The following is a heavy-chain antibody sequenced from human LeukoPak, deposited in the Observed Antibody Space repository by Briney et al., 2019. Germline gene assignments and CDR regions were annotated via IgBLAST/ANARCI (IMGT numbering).Heavy chain of an antibody. CDR1: GFTFGDYT. CDR3: ARALSPTKGWYMVY. CDR2: IRGKPYGGTT. Sequence: PGRSLRLSCTASGFTFGDYTMSWVRQAPGKGLEWVGFIRGKPYGGTTEYAASVKGRFTISRDDSKSIAYLQMNSLRTEDTAVYYCARALSPTKGWYMVYWGQGTLVTVSS. J-gene: IGHJ4*02. V-gene: IGHV3-49*04. D-gene: IGHD6-19*01.